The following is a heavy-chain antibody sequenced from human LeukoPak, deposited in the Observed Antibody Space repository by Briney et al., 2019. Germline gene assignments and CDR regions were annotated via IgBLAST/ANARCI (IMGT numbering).Heavy chain of an antibody. Sequence: GGSLRLSCAASGFAFSSYEMNWVRQAPGKGLEWVSYIRSTSNTIYYADSVKGRFTISRDNAKNSLYLQMNSLRAEDTAVYYCAELGITMIGGVWGKGTTVTISS. V-gene: IGHV3-48*03. J-gene: IGHJ6*04. CDR2: IRSTSNTI. CDR3: AELGITMIGGV. CDR1: GFAFSSYE. D-gene: IGHD3-10*02.